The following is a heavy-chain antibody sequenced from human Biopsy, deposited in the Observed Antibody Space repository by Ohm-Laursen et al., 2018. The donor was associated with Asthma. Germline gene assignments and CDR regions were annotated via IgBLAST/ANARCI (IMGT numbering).Heavy chain of an antibody. V-gene: IGHV3-9*01. J-gene: IGHJ4*01. CDR2: ISWNSGNI. CDR3: AKSADYYDSTDYLDF. D-gene: IGHD3-22*01. Sequence: SLRLSCTASGFSFDNCAMHWVRHAPGKGLEWVSSISWNSGNIDYAVSVKGRFTISRDNAKNSLYLQMQSLRPEDTAFYYCAKSADYYDSTDYLDFWGRGTLVTVSS. CDR1: GFSFDNCA.